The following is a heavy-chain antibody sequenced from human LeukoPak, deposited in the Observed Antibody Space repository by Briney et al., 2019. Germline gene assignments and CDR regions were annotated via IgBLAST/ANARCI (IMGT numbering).Heavy chain of an antibody. Sequence: GGSLRLSCAASGFTFDDYATHWVRHAPGKGLEWVSGISWNSGSIGYADSVKGRFTISRDNAKNSLYLQMNSLRAEDTALYYCAKDIATGNRLYYFDYWGQGTLVTVSS. D-gene: IGHD1-14*01. J-gene: IGHJ4*02. CDR3: AKDIATGNRLYYFDY. CDR1: GFTFDDYA. V-gene: IGHV3-9*01. CDR2: ISWNSGSI.